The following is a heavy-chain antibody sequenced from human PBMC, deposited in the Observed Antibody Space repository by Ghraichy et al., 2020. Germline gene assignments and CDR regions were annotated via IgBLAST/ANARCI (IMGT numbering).Heavy chain of an antibody. V-gene: IGHV3-11*06. CDR1: GFTFSDYY. Sequence: GGSLRLSCAVSGFTFSDYYMSWIRQAPGKGLEWLSYISTTSTYADYADSVKGRFTISRDNAKNSLFLQMNSLRAEDTAVYFCARDALYSSSWRHIWGYWGQGTLVTVSS. D-gene: IGHD6-13*01. CDR2: ISTTSTYA. CDR3: ARDALYSSSWRHIWGY. J-gene: IGHJ4*02.